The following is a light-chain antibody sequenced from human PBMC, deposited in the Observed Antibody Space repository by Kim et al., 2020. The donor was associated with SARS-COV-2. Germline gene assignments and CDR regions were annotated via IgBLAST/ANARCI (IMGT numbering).Light chain of an antibody. Sequence: SYELTQSPSVSVSPGQTASITCSGHKLGDKHAYWYQQKPGQSPVLVIYQDIKRPSGIPERFSGSNSGNTVTLTISGTQSMDEADYYCQAWDSSTAVFGGGTQLTVL. CDR2: QDI. J-gene: IGLJ3*02. V-gene: IGLV3-1*01. CDR3: QAWDSSTAV. CDR1: KLGDKH.